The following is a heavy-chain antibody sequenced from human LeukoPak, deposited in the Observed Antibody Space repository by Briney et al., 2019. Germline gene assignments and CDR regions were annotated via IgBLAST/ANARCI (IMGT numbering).Heavy chain of an antibody. V-gene: IGHV1-2*07. CDR3: ARGLGYSYGIDY. CDR2: INPNSGGT. D-gene: IGHD5-18*01. J-gene: IGHJ4*02. Sequence: ASVKVSCKASGYTFTGYYIHWVREAPGQGPEWMGWINPNSGGTNYAHKFEARVTMTRDTSISTAYMELSRLSSDDTAVYYCARGLGYSYGIDYWGEGSLVTVSS. CDR1: GYTFTGYY.